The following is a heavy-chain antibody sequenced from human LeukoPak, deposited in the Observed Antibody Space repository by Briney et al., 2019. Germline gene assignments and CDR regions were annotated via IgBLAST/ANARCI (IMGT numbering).Heavy chain of an antibody. CDR1: GGSISSGSYY. J-gene: IGHJ4*02. D-gene: IGHD3-3*01. Sequence: SQTLSRTCTVSGGSISSGSYYWSWIRQPAGKGLEWIGRIYTSGSTNYNPSLKSRVTISVDTSKNQFSLKLSSVTAADTAVYYCARWARASYYDFWSGYYSPTSGFDYWGQGTLVTVSS. V-gene: IGHV4-61*02. CDR3: ARWARASYYDFWSGYYSPTSGFDY. CDR2: IYTSGST.